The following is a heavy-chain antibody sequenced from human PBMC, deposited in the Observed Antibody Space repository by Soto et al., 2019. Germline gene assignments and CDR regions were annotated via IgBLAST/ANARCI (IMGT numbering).Heavy chain of an antibody. CDR1: GFSFRSYA. CDR2: MSYDGSDK. V-gene: IGHV3-30-3*01. D-gene: IGHD2-2*01. CDR3: ARARLDTPALEY. Sequence: QVQLVESGGGEVQPGRSLRLSCAASGFSFRSYAMHWVRQAPGKGLEWVAVMSYDGSDKDYADSVKGRFTISRDNSKNALYLQMTSLRAEDTGVYYCARARLDTPALEYWGQGALVTVSS. J-gene: IGHJ4*02.